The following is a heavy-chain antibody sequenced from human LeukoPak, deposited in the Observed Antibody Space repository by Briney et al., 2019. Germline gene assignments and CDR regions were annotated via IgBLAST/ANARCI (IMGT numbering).Heavy chain of an antibody. Sequence: GASVTVSCKASGYTLTSYGISWVRQAPGQGLEWMGWISAYNGNTNHAQKLQGRVTMTTDTSTSTAYMELRSLRSDDTAVYYCARDQPLRIAAAGSKNSYYYYGMDVWGQGTTVTVSS. CDR2: ISAYNGNT. J-gene: IGHJ6*02. CDR1: GYTLTSYG. CDR3: ARDQPLRIAAAGSKNSYYYYGMDV. D-gene: IGHD6-13*01. V-gene: IGHV1-18*01.